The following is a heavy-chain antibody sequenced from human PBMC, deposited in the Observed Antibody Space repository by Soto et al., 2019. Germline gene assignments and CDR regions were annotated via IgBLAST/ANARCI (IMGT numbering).Heavy chain of an antibody. J-gene: IGHJ4*02. V-gene: IGHV1-69*02. CDR1: GGTFSSYT. D-gene: IGHD2-2*01. CDR3: AMLQLPTGY. Sequence: QVQLVQSGAEVKKPGASVKVSCKASGGTFSSYTISWVRQAPGQGLEWMGRIIPILGIANYAQKFQGRVTITAGKATSTAYMELSSLRSEDTAVYYCAMLQLPTGYWGQGTLVTVSS. CDR2: IIPILGIA.